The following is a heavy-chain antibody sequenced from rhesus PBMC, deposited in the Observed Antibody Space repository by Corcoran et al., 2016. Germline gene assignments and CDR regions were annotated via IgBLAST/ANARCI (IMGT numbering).Heavy chain of an antibody. Sequence: QVQLQESGPGLVKPSETLSLTSAVSGYSISSGYYWGWIRQPPGKGLEWIGSMYGSGGSNYLNPSLKSLVTLSVDTSKNQFSLKLSSVTAADTAVYYCARVGSSWSEWDTVGTEWYFDLWGPGTPITISS. CDR3: ARVGSSWSEWDTVGTEWYFDL. CDR2: MYGSGGSN. CDR1: GYSISSGYY. J-gene: IGHJ2*01. V-gene: IGHV4S14*01. D-gene: IGHD5-42*01.